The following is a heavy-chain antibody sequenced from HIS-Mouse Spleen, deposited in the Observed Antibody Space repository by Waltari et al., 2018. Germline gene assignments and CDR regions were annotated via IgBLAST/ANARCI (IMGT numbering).Heavy chain of an antibody. J-gene: IGHJ4*02. CDR2: ISYDGSNK. CDR3: AKDKHHAFDY. Sequence: QVQLVESGGGVVQPGRSLSLSCAASGFTFSSYGMHWVRQAPGKGLEWVAVISYDGSNKYYADSVKGRFTIYRDNSKNTLYLQMNSLRAEDTAVYYCAKDKHHAFDYWGQGTLVTVSS. CDR1: GFTFSSYG. V-gene: IGHV3-30*18.